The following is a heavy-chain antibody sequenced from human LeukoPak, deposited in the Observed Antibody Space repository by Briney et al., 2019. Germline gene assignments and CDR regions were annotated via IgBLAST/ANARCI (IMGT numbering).Heavy chain of an antibody. J-gene: IGHJ4*02. CDR3: ARYYYDSSQFDY. CDR1: GGSISSYY. Sequence: KPSETLSLTCTVSGGSISSYYWSWLRQPPGKGLEWIGYIYYSGSTNYNPSLKSRVTISVDTSKNQFSLKLSSVTAADTAVYYCARYYYDSSQFDYWGQGTLVTVSS. D-gene: IGHD3-22*01. CDR2: IYYSGST. V-gene: IGHV4-59*08.